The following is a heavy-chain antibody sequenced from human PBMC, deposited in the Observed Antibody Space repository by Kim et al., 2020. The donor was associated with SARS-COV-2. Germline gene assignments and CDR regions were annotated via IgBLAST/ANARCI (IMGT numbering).Heavy chain of an antibody. Sequence: ASVKVSCKASGYTFTGYYMHWVRQAPGQGLEWMGRINPNRGGTNYAQKFQGRVTMTRDTSISTAYMELSRLRSDDTAVYYCARGSGYDFWSGYYDAHFDYWGQGTLGTVSS. J-gene: IGHJ4*02. D-gene: IGHD3-3*01. CDR2: INPNRGGT. CDR3: ARGSGYDFWSGYYDAHFDY. CDR1: GYTFTGYY. V-gene: IGHV1-2*06.